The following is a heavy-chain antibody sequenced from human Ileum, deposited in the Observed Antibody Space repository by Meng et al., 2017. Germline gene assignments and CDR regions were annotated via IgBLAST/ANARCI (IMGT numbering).Heavy chain of an antibody. V-gene: IGHV1-2*02. D-gene: IGHD7-27*01. CDR3: ARDVIGDYLVYIDY. Sequence: ASVKVSCKASGYTFTDYNIQWVRQAPGQGLEWLGWINPNSGGPKYAEKFQGRVTVTRDTSISTAYMELTGLTSDDTAVYYCARDVIGDYLVYIDYWGRGTLVTVSS. J-gene: IGHJ4*02. CDR1: GYTFTDYN. CDR2: INPNSGGP.